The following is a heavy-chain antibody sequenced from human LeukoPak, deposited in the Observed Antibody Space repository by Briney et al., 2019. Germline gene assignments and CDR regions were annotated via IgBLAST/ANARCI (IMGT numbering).Heavy chain of an antibody. CDR3: ARLPSSSWYEVGNWFDP. J-gene: IGHJ5*02. D-gene: IGHD6-13*01. V-gene: IGHV5-51*01. Sequence: GESLKISCKGSGSSFTSYWIGWVRQMPGKGLQWLGIIYPGDSDTRYSPSFQGQVTISADKSISTAYLQWSSLKASDTAMYYCARLPSSSWYEVGNWFDPWGQGTLVTVSS. CDR1: GSSFTSYW. CDR2: IYPGDSDT.